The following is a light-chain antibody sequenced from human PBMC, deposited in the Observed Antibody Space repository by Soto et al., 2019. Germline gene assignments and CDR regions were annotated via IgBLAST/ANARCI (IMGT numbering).Light chain of an antibody. V-gene: IGLV1-40*01. CDR1: SSNIGAPYD. CDR2: NNN. J-gene: IGLJ1*01. Sequence: QAVVTQPPSVSGAPGQKVTISCTGSSSNIGAPYDVHWYQQHPGTAPKLLIYNNNIRPSGVPDRFSGSKSGTSASLAITGLQTEDEADYSCQSYDYSLTGSNVFGTGTKLTVL. CDR3: QSYDYSLTGSNV.